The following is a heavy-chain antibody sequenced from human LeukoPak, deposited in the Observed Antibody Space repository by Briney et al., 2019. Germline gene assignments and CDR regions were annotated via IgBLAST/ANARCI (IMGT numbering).Heavy chain of an antibody. Sequence: KPSETLSLTCAVSGGSISSSNWWSWVRQPPGKGLEWIGEIYHSGSTNYNPSLKSRVTISVDKSKNQFSLKLSSVTAADTAVYYCARVQVVPAIIPRDQNYGMDVWGQGTTVTVSS. V-gene: IGHV4-4*02. J-gene: IGHJ6*02. CDR2: IYHSGST. CDR1: GGSISSSNW. D-gene: IGHD2-2*01. CDR3: ARVQVVPAIIPRDQNYGMDV.